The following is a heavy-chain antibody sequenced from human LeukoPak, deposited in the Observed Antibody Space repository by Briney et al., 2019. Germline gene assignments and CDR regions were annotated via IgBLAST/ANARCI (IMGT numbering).Heavy chain of an antibody. J-gene: IGHJ4*02. V-gene: IGHV3-30*03. CDR3: SSGFGELLQIDY. CDR2: ISYDGSNK. CDR1: GFTFSSYG. Sequence: GRSLRLSCAASGFTFSSYGMHWVRQAPGKGLEWVAVISYDGSNKYYADSVKGRFTISRDNSKNTLYLQMNSPRAEDTAVYYCSSGFGELLQIDYWGQGTLVTVSS. D-gene: IGHD3-10*01.